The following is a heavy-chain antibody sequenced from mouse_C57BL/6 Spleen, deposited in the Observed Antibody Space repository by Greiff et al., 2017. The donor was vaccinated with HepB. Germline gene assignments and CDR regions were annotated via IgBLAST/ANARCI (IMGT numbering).Heavy chain of an antibody. D-gene: IGHD1-1*01. CDR2: IDPETGGT. CDR1: GYTFTDYE. Sequence: QVHVKQSGAELVRPGASVTLSCKASGYTFTDYEMHWVKQTPVHGLEWIGAIDPETGGTAYNQKFKGKAILTADKSSSTAYMELRSLTSEDSAVYYCTRPYYYGSSYFAWFAYWGQGTLVTVSA. V-gene: IGHV1-15*01. J-gene: IGHJ3*01. CDR3: TRPYYYGSSYFAWFAY.